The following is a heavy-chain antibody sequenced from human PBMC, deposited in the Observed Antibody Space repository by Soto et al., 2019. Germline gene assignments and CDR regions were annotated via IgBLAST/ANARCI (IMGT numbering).Heavy chain of an antibody. D-gene: IGHD3-9*01. CDR2: ISGRGRST. V-gene: IGHV3-23*01. Sequence: PGKRLEWVSSISGRGRSTYYADSVTGWFTISRDSSKNTLYLQVNSLRAEDTAVYYCAKVLLLFVQAEDGIRYFCTVSAFLLNRSSDL. J-gene: IGHJ2*01. CDR3: AKVLLLFVQAEDGIRYFCTVSAFLLNRSSDL.